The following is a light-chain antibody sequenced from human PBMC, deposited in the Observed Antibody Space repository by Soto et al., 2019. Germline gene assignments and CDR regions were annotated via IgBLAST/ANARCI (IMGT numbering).Light chain of an antibody. V-gene: IGLV2-23*02. CDR1: SSDVGSYNL. CDR3: CSYAPTRNSYV. J-gene: IGLJ1*01. CDR2: EVT. Sequence: QSALTHPASGSGSPGQSITISCTGTSSDVGSYNLVSWYQHHPGTAPKLIIYEVTKRPSGVSNRFSASKSGNTASLTISGLQAEDDADYFCCSYAPTRNSYVFGSGTKVAVL.